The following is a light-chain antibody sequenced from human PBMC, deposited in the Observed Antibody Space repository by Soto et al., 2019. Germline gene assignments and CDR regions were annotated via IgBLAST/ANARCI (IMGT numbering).Light chain of an antibody. CDR1: SSDVGGYNY. Sequence: QSVLTQPASVSGCPGQSITISCTGTSSDVGGYNYVSWYQQYPGKAPKLIIYEVNKRPSGVSNRFSGSKSGNTASLTISGLQADDECDYYCTSYRSSSTLDVFGTGTKVTVL. V-gene: IGLV2-14*01. CDR3: TSYRSSSTLDV. CDR2: EVN. J-gene: IGLJ1*01.